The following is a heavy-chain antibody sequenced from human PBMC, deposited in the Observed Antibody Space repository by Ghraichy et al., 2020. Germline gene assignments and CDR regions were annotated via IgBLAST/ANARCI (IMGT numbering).Heavy chain of an antibody. CDR1: GFTFSNQY. Sequence: GESLNISCAASGFTFSNQYMAWIRQAPGKGLEWVSHISGSGSTTHYADTVKGRFAISRDNAKNSLYLQMNNLRDEDTAVYYCARDGGHFGDFDFWGQGALVPFSS. J-gene: IGHJ4*02. D-gene: IGHD4-17*01. V-gene: IGHV3-11*01. CDR3: ARDGGHFGDFDF. CDR2: ISGSGSTT.